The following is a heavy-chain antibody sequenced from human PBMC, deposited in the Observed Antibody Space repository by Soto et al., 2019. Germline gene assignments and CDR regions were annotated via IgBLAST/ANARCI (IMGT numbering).Heavy chain of an antibody. J-gene: IGHJ3*01. CDR3: ARDIVVVPAAILDVFDF. CDR1: GYTFTSYA. CDR2: ISAYNGNT. V-gene: IGHV1-18*01. D-gene: IGHD2-2*02. Sequence: ASVKVSCKASGYTFTSYAMHWVRQAPGQRLEWMGWISAYNGNTNYAQKLQGRVTMTTDTSTSTAYMELRSLRSDDTAVYYCARDIVVVPAAILDVFDFWGQGTMVTVSS.